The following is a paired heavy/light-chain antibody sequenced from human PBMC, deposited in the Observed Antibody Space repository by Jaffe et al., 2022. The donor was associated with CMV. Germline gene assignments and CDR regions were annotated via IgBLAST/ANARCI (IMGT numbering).Light chain of an antibody. CDR2: KNN. V-gene: IGLV1-47*01. CDR3: AAWDDSLSGWV. J-gene: IGLJ3*02. CDR1: RSNIGSNY. Sequence: QSVLTQPPSASGTPGQRVTISCSGSRSNIGSNYVKWYHQLPGTAPKLFIYKNNQRSSGVPDRFSGSKSGTSASLAISGLRSEDEADYYCAAWDDSLSGWVFGGGTKLTVL.
Heavy chain of an antibody. CDR1: GFTFSNYW. CDR3: ARDLVTLVRGVKNYYGMDV. D-gene: IGHD3-10*01. J-gene: IGHJ6*02. V-gene: IGHV3-7*01. CDR2: IKQDESEK. Sequence: EVQLVESGGGLVQPGGSLRLSCAASGFTFSNYWMSWVRQAPGKGLEWVANIKQDESEKYYVDSMKGRFTISRDNAKNSLYLQMNSLRVEDTAVYYCARDLVTLVRGVKNYYGMDVWGQGTTVTVSS.